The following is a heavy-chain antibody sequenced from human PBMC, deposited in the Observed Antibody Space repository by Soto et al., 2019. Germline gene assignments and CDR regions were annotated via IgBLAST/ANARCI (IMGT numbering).Heavy chain of an antibody. J-gene: IGHJ4*02. V-gene: IGHV1-69*13. CDR1: GCTLSSYV. CDR3: ARDPRQDCSGETCYYS. Sequence: SVKVSCKASGCTLSSYVISWVRQAPGQGLEWMGGIIPIFGTTTYGEKFQGRVTITADESTSTTYMELSSLKSEDTAVYYCARDPRQDCSGETCYYSWGQGTLVTVSS. D-gene: IGHD2-15*01. CDR2: IIPIFGTT.